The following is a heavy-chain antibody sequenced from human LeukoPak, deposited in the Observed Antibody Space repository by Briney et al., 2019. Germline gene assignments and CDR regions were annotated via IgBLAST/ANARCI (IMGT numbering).Heavy chain of an antibody. J-gene: IGHJ4*02. CDR3: ARLGIDWNDPTADY. CDR1: GFTFSSYA. CDR2: ISGSGGST. V-gene: IGHV3-23*01. Sequence: PGGSLRLSCAASGFTFSSYAMSWVRQAPGKGLEWVSAISGSGGSTYYADSVKGRFTISRDNSKNTLYLQMNSLRAEDTAVYYCARLGIDWNDPTADYWGQGTLVTVSS. D-gene: IGHD1-1*01.